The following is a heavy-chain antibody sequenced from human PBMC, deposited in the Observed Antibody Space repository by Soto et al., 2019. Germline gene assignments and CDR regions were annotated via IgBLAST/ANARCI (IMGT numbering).Heavy chain of an antibody. D-gene: IGHD6-19*01. CDR1: GFTFSSYG. CDR2: ISYDGSNK. Sequence: GSLRLSCAASGFTFSSYGMHWVRQAPGKGLEWVAVISYDGSNKYYADSVKGRFTISRDNSKNTLYLQMNSLRAEDTAVYYCARQGNSVAGTGYWGQGTLVTVSS. V-gene: IGHV3-30*03. CDR3: ARQGNSVAGTGY. J-gene: IGHJ4*02.